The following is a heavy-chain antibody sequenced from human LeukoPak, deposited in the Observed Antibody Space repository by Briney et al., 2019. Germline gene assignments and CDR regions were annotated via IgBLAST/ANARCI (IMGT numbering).Heavy chain of an antibody. CDR1: GFTFDDYA. Sequence: SGGSLRLSCAASGFTFDDYAMHWVRQAPGKGLEWVSGISWNSGSIGYADSVKGRFTISRDNAKNFLYLQMNSLRAEDTALYYCAKDIGGGSYYDYWGQGTLVTVSS. CDR2: ISWNSGSI. D-gene: IGHD2-21*01. CDR3: AKDIGGGSYYDY. V-gene: IGHV3-9*01. J-gene: IGHJ4*02.